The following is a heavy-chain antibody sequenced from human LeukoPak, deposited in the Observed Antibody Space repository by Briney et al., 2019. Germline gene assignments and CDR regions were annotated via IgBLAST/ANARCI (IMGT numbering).Heavy chain of an antibody. CDR1: GFTFSSYE. CDR3: ARDQMIVVVAADAFDI. D-gene: IGHD2-15*01. V-gene: IGHV3-48*01. Sequence: GGSLRLSCAASGFTFSSYEMNWVRQAPGKGLEWVSYISSSSSTIYYADSVKGRFTISRDNAKTSLYLQMNSLRAEDTAVYYCARDQMIVVVAADAFDIWGQGTMVTVSS. J-gene: IGHJ3*02. CDR2: ISSSSSTI.